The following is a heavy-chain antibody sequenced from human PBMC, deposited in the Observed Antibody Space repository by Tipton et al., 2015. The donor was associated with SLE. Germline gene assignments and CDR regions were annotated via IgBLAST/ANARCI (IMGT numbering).Heavy chain of an antibody. CDR3: ARGASGGGWYFDY. V-gene: IGHV3-48*04. CDR1: GFIFSSYS. CDR2: ISSSGTTT. D-gene: IGHD2-15*01. J-gene: IGHJ4*02. Sequence: SLRLSCAASGFIFSSYSMNWVRQAPGKGLEWVSYISSSGTTTYSADSVQGRVTITRDNAKNSLFLEMNSLRAEDTAVYYCARGASGGGWYFDYWGQGTLITVSS.